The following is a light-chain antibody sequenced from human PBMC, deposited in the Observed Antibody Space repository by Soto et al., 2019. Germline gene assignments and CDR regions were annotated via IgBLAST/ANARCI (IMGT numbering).Light chain of an antibody. Sequence: IVLPQSPGTLSLSPGERATLSCRASQSVSSSYLAWYQQKPGQAPRLLIHSASTRAPGIPDRFSGSGSGTEFTLTISSLQPDDFAIYYCQQYHTYSWTFGQGTKVDIK. V-gene: IGKV3-20*01. J-gene: IGKJ1*01. CDR2: SAS. CDR1: QSVSSSY. CDR3: QQYHTYSWT.